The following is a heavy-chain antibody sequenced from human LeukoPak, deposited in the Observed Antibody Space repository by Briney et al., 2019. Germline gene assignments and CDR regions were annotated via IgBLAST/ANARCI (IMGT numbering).Heavy chain of an antibody. J-gene: IGHJ4*02. V-gene: IGHV4-39*07. CDR2: IYYSGST. Sequence: SETLSLTCTVSGGSISSSSYYWGWIRQPPGKGLEWIGSIYYSGSTNYNPSLKSRVTISVDTSKNQFSLKLSSVTAADTAVYYCARGGIQSFDYWGQGTLVTVSS. CDR1: GGSISSSSYY. CDR3: ARGGIQSFDY.